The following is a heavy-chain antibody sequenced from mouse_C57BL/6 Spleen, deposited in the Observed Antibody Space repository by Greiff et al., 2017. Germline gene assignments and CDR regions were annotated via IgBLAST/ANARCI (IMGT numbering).Heavy chain of an antibody. V-gene: IGHV5-16*01. CDR1: GFTFSDYY. J-gene: IGHJ1*03. CDR3: ARDGSSYKLGYFDV. Sequence: EVMLVESEGGLVQPGSSMKLSCTASGFTFSDYYMAWVRQVPEKGLEWVANINYDGSSTYYLDSLKSRFIITRDNAKNILYLQMSSLKSEDTATYYCARDGSSYKLGYFDVWGTGTTVTVSS. CDR2: INYDGSST. D-gene: IGHD1-1*01.